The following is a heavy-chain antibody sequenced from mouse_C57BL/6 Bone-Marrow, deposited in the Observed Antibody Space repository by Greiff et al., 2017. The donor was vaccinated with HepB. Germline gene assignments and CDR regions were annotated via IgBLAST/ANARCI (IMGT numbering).Heavy chain of an antibody. CDR3: ARRRSHYYYDY. CDR1: GYTFTSYW. V-gene: IGHV1-50*01. D-gene: IGHD1-1*01. CDR2: IDPSDSYT. Sequence: QVQLQQPGAELVKPGASVKLSCKASGYTFTSYWMQWVKQRPGQGLEWSGEIDPSDSYTNYNQKFKGKATLTVDTSSSTAYMQLSSLTSEDSAVYYCARRRSHYYYDYWGQGTTLTVSS. J-gene: IGHJ2*01.